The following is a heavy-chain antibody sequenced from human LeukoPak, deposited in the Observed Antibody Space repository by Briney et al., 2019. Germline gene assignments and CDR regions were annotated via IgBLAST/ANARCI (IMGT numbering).Heavy chain of an antibody. D-gene: IGHD3-22*01. CDR2: ISSSSSNI. CDR3: AREPLVGYYDSSGYYFDY. Sequence: PGGSLRLFCAPSGFTFSSYRMTWVRQAPGKGLEWVSYISSSSSNIYYADSVKGRFTISRDNAKNSLYLQMNSLRAEDTAVYYCAREPLVGYYDSSGYYFDYWGQGTLVTVSS. V-gene: IGHV3-48*01. CDR1: GFTFSSYR. J-gene: IGHJ4*02.